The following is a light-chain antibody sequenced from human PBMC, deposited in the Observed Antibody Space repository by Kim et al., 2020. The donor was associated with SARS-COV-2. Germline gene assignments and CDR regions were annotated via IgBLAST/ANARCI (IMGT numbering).Light chain of an antibody. V-gene: IGKV3-20*01. Sequence: YPGERATLSCRASQSVSSSYLAWYQQKPGQAPRLLIYGASSRATGIPDRFSGSGSGTDFTLTISRLEPEDFAVYYCQQYGSSPPNTFGQGTKLEI. J-gene: IGKJ2*01. CDR3: QQYGSSPPNT. CDR2: GAS. CDR1: QSVSSSY.